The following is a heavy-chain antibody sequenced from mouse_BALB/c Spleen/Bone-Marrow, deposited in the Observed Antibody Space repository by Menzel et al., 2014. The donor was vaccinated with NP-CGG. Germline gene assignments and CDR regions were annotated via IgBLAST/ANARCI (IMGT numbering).Heavy chain of an antibody. V-gene: IGHV14-3*02. Sequence: EVKVVESGAELVKPGASVKLSCSASGFNIKDTHMHWVKQRPEQGLEWIGRIDPANGNTKYDPKFQDKATITADTSSNTVDLQLSSLTFEDTAFYYCARQEFAIYWYFDVWGAGTTVTVPS. CDR2: IDPANGNT. CDR3: ARQEFAIYWYFDV. J-gene: IGHJ1*01. CDR1: GFNIKDTH. D-gene: IGHD1-3*01.